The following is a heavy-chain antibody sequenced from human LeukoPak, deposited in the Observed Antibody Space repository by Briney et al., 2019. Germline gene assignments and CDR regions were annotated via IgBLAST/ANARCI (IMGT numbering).Heavy chain of an antibody. CDR1: GGSISSYY. V-gene: IGHV4-4*07. CDR3: ARLPRYDFWSGSNYMDV. D-gene: IGHD3-3*01. J-gene: IGHJ6*03. Sequence: SETLSLTCTVSGGSISSYYWSWIRQPAGKGLEWIGRIYTSGSTNYNPSLKSRVTISVDTSKNQFSLKLSSVTAADTVVYYCARLPRYDFWSGSNYMDVWGKGTTVTVSS. CDR2: IYTSGST.